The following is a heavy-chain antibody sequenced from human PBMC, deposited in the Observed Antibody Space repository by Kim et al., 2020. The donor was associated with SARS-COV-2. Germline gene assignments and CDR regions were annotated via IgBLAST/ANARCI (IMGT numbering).Heavy chain of an antibody. CDR3: GRGYTTTLGY. J-gene: IGHJ4*02. D-gene: IGHD2-2*02. V-gene: IGHV3-21*01. Sequence: SYIYYAGSVKGRLTISRDNAKNSLYLQMNSLGAEDTAVYYWGRGYTTTLGYWGQGTLVTVSS. CDR2: SYI.